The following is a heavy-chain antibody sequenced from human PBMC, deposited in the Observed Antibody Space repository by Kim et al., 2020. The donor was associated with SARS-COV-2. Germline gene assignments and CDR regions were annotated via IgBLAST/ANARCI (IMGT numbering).Heavy chain of an antibody. Sequence: ADSVKGRFTSSRDNAKNSLYLQMNSLRAEDTAVYYCARVKDEGSGGGFDPWGQGTLVTVSS. V-gene: IGHV3-11*05. CDR3: ARVKDEGSGGGFDP. J-gene: IGHJ5*02. D-gene: IGHD2-15*01.